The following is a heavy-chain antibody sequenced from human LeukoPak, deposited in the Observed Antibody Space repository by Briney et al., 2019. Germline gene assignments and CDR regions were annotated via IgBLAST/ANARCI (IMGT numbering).Heavy chain of an antibody. D-gene: IGHD1-26*01. CDR2: ISGSGGST. CDR1: GFTFSSYA. Sequence: GGSLRLSCAASGFTFSSYAMSWVRQAPGKGLEWVSAISGSGGSTYYADSVKGRFTTSRDNSKNTLYLQMNSLRAEDTAVYYCAKGKSESYYYYFDYWGQGTLVTVSS. J-gene: IGHJ4*02. V-gene: IGHV3-23*01. CDR3: AKGKSESYYYYFDY.